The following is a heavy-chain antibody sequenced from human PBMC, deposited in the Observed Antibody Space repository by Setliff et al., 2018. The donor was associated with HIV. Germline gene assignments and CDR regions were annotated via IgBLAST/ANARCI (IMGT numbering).Heavy chain of an antibody. Sequence: GASVKVSCKASXYTFTSYYMHWVXQAPGQGLEWMXISNPSGGSTSYEQKFQGRVTMTRXXSTXXVYMELSSLRSEDTAVYYCARAGVGGYSGYDRDYYYYXXVWGKG. CDR3: ARAGVGGYSGYDRDYYYYXXV. V-gene: IGHV1-46*01. J-gene: IGHJ6*03. CDR1: XYTFTSYY. CDR2: SNPSGGST. D-gene: IGHD5-12*01.